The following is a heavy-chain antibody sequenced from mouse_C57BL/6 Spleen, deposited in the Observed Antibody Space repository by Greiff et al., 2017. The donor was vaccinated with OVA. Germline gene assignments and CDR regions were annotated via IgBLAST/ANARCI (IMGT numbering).Heavy chain of an antibody. Sequence: VQLQQPGAELVKPGASVKMSCKASGYTFTSYWITWVKQRPGQGLEWIGDLYPGSGSTNYNEKFKSKATLTVDTSSSTAYLHLSSLTSEDSAVYYCARVPNLPGWDYWGQGTSVTVSA. V-gene: IGHV1-55*01. D-gene: IGHD6-1*01. J-gene: IGHJ4*01. CDR3: ARVPNLPGWDY. CDR1: GYTFTSYW. CDR2: LYPGSGST.